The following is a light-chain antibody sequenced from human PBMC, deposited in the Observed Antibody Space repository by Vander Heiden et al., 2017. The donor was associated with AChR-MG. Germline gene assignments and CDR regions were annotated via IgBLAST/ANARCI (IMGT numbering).Light chain of an antibody. CDR2: GNS. CDR1: SSNIGAGYD. V-gene: IGLV1-40*01. CDR3: QSYDSSLSGPWV. Sequence: QSVLTQPLSVSGAPGQRVTISCTGSSSNIGAGYDVHWYQQLPGTAPKLLIYGNSNRPSGVPDRFSGSKSGTSASLAITGLQAEDEADYYCQSYDSSLSGPWVFGGGTKLTVL. J-gene: IGLJ3*02.